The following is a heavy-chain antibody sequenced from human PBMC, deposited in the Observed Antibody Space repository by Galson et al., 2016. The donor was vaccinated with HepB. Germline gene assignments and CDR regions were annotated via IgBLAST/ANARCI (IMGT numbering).Heavy chain of an antibody. CDR3: VEQRKGAPYGMDV. Sequence: CAISGDSVSSNSAAWNWIRQSPSRGLEWLGRTYYRSKWYNDYAVSVKSRIIVNPDTSKNQLSLQLNSVTPEDTAVYDCVEQRKGAPYGMDVWGQGTTVTVSS. J-gene: IGHJ6*02. CDR2: TYYRSKWYN. D-gene: IGHD5-24*01. V-gene: IGHV6-1*01. CDR1: GDSVSSNSAA.